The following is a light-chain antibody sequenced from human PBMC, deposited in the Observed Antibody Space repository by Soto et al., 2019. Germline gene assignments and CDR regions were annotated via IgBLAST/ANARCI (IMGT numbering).Light chain of an antibody. CDR2: EVS. CDR1: SSDVGGYNY. V-gene: IGLV2-14*01. J-gene: IGLJ2*01. CDR3: SSYTSSSPVV. Sequence: QSALTQPASVSGSPGQSITISCTGTSSDVGGYNYVSWYQQHPGKAPKLMIYEVSNRPSGVSNRFSGSKSGNTASLTISGLQAEDEAEYYCSSYTSSSPVVFGGGTKVTVL.